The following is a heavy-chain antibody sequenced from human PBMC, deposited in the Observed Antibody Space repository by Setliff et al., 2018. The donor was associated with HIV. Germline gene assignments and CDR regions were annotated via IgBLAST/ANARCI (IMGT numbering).Heavy chain of an antibody. Sequence: GGSLRLSCATSGFTFTNHAMHWVRQAPEKGLEWVADINGAGSEKQYVDSVKGRFTIARDNAKNSVYLQMDSLKVEDTAVYYCARDDYLDGRWGQGTLVTVSS. V-gene: IGHV3-7*03. D-gene: IGHD4-17*01. CDR3: ARDDYLDGR. J-gene: IGHJ4*02. CDR2: INGAGSEK. CDR1: GFTFTNHA.